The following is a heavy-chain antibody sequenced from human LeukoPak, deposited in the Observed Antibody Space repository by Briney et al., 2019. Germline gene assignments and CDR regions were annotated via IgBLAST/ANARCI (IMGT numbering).Heavy chain of an antibody. D-gene: IGHD3-16*02. J-gene: IGHJ6*04. Sequence: SETLSLTCAVPGGSISSGGYSWSWIRQPPGKGLEWIGYIYHSGSTYYNPSLKSRVTISVDRSKNQFSLKLSSVTAADTAVYYCAQGYTSGMDVWGKGTTVTVSS. V-gene: IGHV4-30-2*01. CDR3: AQGYTSGMDV. CDR2: IYHSGST. CDR1: GGSISSGGYS.